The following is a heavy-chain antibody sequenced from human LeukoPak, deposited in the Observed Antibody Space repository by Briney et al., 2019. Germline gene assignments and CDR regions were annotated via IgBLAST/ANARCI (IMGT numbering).Heavy chain of an antibody. D-gene: IGHD4-17*01. Sequence: PGGSLRPSCAASGFTFSSYAMSWGRQAPGKGLEWVSAISGSGGSTYSADSVKGRFTIYRENSKNTLYLQMNSLRAEDTAVYYCAKEGVLYDYGDPVSDYWGQGTVVAVSS. J-gene: IGHJ4*02. CDR2: ISGSGGST. CDR1: GFTFSSYA. V-gene: IGHV3-23*01. CDR3: AKEGVLYDYGDPVSDY.